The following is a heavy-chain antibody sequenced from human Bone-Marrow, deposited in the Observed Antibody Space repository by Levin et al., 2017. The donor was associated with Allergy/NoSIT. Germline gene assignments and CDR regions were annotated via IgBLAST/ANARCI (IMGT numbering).Heavy chain of an antibody. D-gene: IGHD6-13*01. V-gene: IGHV3-7*01. CDR1: GFTFSSYW. J-gene: IGHJ5*01. CDR3: ARAFYSRALFDF. CDR2: IKQDGSEK. Sequence: QSGGSLRLSCAASGFTFSSYWMSWVRQAPGKGLEWVANIKQDGSEKDYVDSVKGRFTISRDNAENSLFLQMNSLRAEDTAVYYCARAFYSRALFDFWGQGTLVTVSS.